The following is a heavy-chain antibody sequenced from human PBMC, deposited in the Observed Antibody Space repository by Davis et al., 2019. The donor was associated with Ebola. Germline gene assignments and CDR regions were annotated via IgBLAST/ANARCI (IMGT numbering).Heavy chain of an antibody. Sequence: SETLSLTCTVSGGSISSSSYYWGWIRQPPGKGLEWIGSIYHSGSTYYNPSLKSRVTISVDTSKNQFSLKLSSVTAADTAVYYCARSVDGIVVDYWGQGTLVTVSS. CDR1: GGSISSSSYY. J-gene: IGHJ4*02. CDR2: IYHSGST. V-gene: IGHV4-39*01. D-gene: IGHD1-26*01. CDR3: ARSVDGIVVDY.